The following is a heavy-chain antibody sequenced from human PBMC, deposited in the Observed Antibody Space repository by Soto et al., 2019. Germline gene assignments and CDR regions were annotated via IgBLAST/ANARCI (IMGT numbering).Heavy chain of an antibody. V-gene: IGHV3-30*18. J-gene: IGHJ3*01. D-gene: IGHD2-2*02. Sequence: GGSLRLSCAASGFTFSSYGMHWVRQAPGKGLEWVAVISYDGSNKYYADSVKGRFTISRDNSKNKLYLQMNSLRAEDTAVYYCVKALSARYNSAKAFDVWGQGTMVTVSS. CDR3: VKALSARYNSAKAFDV. CDR1: GFTFSSYG. CDR2: ISYDGSNK.